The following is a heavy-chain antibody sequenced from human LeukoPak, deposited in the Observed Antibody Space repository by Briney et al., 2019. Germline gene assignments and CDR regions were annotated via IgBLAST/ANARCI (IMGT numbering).Heavy chain of an antibody. CDR1: GFTFSGYA. D-gene: IGHD3-3*01. CDR2: IRDSGGSR. CDR3: AKDTYDFLYYYYYMDV. J-gene: IGHJ6*03. Sequence: GGSLRLSCAASGFTFSGYAMSWVRQAPGKGLEWVSAIRDSGGSRYYADSVEGRFNISRDNSKNTLYLQMNSLRAEDTAVYYCAKDTYDFLYYYYYMDVWGKGTTVTVSS. V-gene: IGHV3-23*01.